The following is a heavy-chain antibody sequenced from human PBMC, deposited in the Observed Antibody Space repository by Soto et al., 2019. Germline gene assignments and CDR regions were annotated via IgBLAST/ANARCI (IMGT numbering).Heavy chain of an antibody. D-gene: IGHD6-6*01. CDR3: ARASSSSSAADY. CDR1: GESISSGGYY. V-gene: IGHV4-31*03. CDR2: IYDSESA. J-gene: IGHJ4*02. Sequence: QVQLQESGPGLVKPSQTLSLTCSFSGESISSGGYYWNWIRHHPGKGLEWIGYIYDSESAYYNPSLKSRVTISMDTSKNHFAMRLSSVTAADTAVYYCARASSSSSAADYWGQGTLATVSS.